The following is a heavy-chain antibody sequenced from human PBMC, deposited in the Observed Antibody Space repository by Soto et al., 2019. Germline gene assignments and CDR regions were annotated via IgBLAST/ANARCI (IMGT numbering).Heavy chain of an antibody. J-gene: IGHJ6*02. V-gene: IGHV1-3*01. CDR3: ARAVFAHGMDV. CDR2: INAGNGNT. CDR1: GYTFTSYA. D-gene: IGHD3-16*01. Sequence: ASVKVSCKASGYTFTSYAMHWVRQAPGQRLEWMGWINAGNGNTKYSQKFQGRVTVTRDTSASTAYMELSSLRSEDTAVYYCARAVFAHGMDVWGQGTTVTVSS.